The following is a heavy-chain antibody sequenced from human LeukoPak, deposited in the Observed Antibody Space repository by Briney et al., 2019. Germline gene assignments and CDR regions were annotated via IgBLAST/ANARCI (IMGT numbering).Heavy chain of an antibody. CDR1: GFTFSSYA. CDR3: ARDPFDY. J-gene: IGHJ4*02. CDR2: IKQDGSGE. Sequence: GGSLRLSCPASGFTFSSYAMSWVRQAPGKGLEWVANIKQDGSGEFYVDSVKGRFTIPRDSAKNSLFLQMNSLREEDTAVYYCARDPFDYWGQGTLVTVSS. V-gene: IGHV3-7*01.